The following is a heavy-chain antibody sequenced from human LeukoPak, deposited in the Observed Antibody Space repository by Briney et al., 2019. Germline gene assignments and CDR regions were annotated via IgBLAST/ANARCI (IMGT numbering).Heavy chain of an antibody. CDR3: ARAGFGELLVAAFDI. D-gene: IGHD1-26*01. J-gene: IGHJ3*02. Sequence: GGSLRLSCAASGFTFRSYAMNWVRQAPGKGLEWVSGMSGSGGRTYYADSLKGRFTISRDNAKKSLYLQMNSLRVEDTAVYYCARAGFGELLVAAFDIWGQGTMVTVSS. V-gene: IGHV3-21*01. CDR1: GFTFRSYA. CDR2: MSGSGGRT.